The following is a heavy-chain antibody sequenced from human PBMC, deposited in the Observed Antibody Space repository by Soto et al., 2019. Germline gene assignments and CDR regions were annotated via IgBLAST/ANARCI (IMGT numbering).Heavy chain of an antibody. Sequence: QVQLVQSGAEVKKPGSSMKISCKASGGLFSSYAISWVRQAPGQGLEWMGGIIPVFGTTNYAQKFQDRVTISADESTNTAYMDLISLRSEDTAIYYCAMGGSPYVWFNEFWGQGTLVTVSA. D-gene: IGHD3-16*01. J-gene: IGHJ4*02. CDR2: IIPVFGTT. V-gene: IGHV1-69*01. CDR3: AMGGSPYVWFNEF. CDR1: GGLFSSYA.